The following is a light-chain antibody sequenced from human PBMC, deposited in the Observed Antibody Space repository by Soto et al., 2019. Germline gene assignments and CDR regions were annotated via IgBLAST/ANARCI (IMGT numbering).Light chain of an antibody. J-gene: IGLJ2*01. CDR3: CSYGGSSNVV. CDR2: EGT. CDR1: SSDVGSYNL. Sequence: QAVVTQPASVSGSPGQSITISCTGSSSDVGSYNLVSWYQQHPGKAPKLMIYEGTERPSGVSNRFSGSKSGNTASLTISGLQAEDEADYYCCSYGGSSNVVFGGGTKVTVL. V-gene: IGLV2-23*01.